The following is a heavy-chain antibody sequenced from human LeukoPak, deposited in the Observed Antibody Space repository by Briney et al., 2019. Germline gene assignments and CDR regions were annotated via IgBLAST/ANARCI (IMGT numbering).Heavy chain of an antibody. V-gene: IGHV3-74*03. CDR2: IDSFGSSA. D-gene: IGHD3-10*02. CDR1: GFSFSSYW. J-gene: IGHJ6*04. CDR3: AELGITMIGGV. Sequence: QAGGSLRLSCAASGFSFSSYWMHWVRQAPGEGLVWVSRIDSFGSSATYADSVKGRFTVSRDNAKNSLYLQMNSLRAEDTAVYYCAELGITMIGGVWGKGTTVTISS.